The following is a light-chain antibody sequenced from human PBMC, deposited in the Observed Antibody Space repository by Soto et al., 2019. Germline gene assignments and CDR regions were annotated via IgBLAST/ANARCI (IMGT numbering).Light chain of an antibody. Sequence: EIVLTQSPATLSLSPGERATLSCRASQSVSSYLAWYQQKPGQAPRLLIYDASNRATGIPARFSGSGSGTDYTLTISSLEPEDFAVYYCQHRSNWPPITFGQGTRLEI. CDR2: DAS. J-gene: IGKJ5*01. CDR3: QHRSNWPPIT. CDR1: QSVSSY. V-gene: IGKV3-11*01.